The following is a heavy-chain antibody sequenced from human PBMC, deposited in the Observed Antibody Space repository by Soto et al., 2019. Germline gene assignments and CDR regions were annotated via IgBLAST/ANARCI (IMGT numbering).Heavy chain of an antibody. CDR2: INQDGGGT. CDR3: ARYFRGSGRFFFDY. Sequence: EVQLVESGGGLVQPGGSLRLSCVASGFTFISSFMGWVRQAPGKGLEWVANINQDGGGTYYVDSVEGRFTISRDNAKYSLYLQMNSLRGEDTAVYYCARYFRGSGRFFFDYWGQGTLVTVSS. CDR1: GFTFISSF. V-gene: IGHV3-7*03. J-gene: IGHJ4*02. D-gene: IGHD6-19*01.